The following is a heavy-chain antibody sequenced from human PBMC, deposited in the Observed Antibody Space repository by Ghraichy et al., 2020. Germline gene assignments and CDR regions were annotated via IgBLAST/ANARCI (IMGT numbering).Heavy chain of an antibody. CDR1: GFTFSSYS. CDR3: ARSPKRYQLQDGPRVYYYYYDMDV. Sequence: GESLNISCAASGFTFSSYSMNWVRQDPGRGLEWVSYISSISSTIYYADSVKGRFTISRDNAKNSLYLQMNSLRDEDTAVYYCARSPKRYQLQDGPRVYYYYYDMDVWGQGATVTVSS. CDR2: ISSISSTI. D-gene: IGHD2-2*01. V-gene: IGHV3-48*02. J-gene: IGHJ6*02.